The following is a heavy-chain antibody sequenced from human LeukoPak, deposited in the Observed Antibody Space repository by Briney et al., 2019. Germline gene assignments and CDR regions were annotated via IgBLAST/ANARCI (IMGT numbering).Heavy chain of an antibody. V-gene: IGHV1-2*02. CDR1: GYSFAGYH. D-gene: IGHD3-3*01. J-gene: IGHJ4*02. Sequence: ASVKVSFKSSGYSFAGYHMHWVRQAPGQGLEWMGWVNPNGGDTNYAQKFQGRVTMTRDTSVSTAYMELSGLRSDDTAVYYCVRGADFWSGYNDYWGQGTLVSVSS. CDR2: VNPNGGDT. CDR3: VRGADFWSGYNDY.